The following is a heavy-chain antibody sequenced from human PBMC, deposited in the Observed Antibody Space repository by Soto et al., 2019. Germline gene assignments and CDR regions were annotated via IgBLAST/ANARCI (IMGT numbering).Heavy chain of an antibody. Sequence: QVQLVQSGAEVKKPGSSVKVSCKASGGTFSIYTISWVRQAPGQGLEWMGGSANSAQKFQGRLTVTADESTSTGYLEWSSLTSEDTAVYYCAREGPPDIAWFDPWGQGTLVSVSS. J-gene: IGHJ5*02. D-gene: IGHD2-15*01. CDR2: SA. CDR1: GGTFSIYT. V-gene: IGHV1-69*01. CDR3: AREGPPDIAWFDP.